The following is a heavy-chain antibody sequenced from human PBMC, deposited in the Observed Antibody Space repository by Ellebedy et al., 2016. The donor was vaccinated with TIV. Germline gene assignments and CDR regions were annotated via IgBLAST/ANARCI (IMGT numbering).Heavy chain of an antibody. CDR2: IYYSGST. J-gene: IGHJ4*02. CDR3: ASQGHYGDYDY. CDR1: GGSISSYY. Sequence: SETLSLXCTVSGGSISSYYWSWIRQPPGKGLEWIGYIYYSGSTNYNPSLKSRVTISVDTSKNQFSLKLRSVTAADTAVYHCASQGHYGDYDYWGQGTLVTVSS. D-gene: IGHD4-17*01. V-gene: IGHV4-59*08.